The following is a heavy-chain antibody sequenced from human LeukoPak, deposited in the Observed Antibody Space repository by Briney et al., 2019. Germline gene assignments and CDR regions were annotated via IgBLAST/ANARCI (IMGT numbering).Heavy chain of an antibody. V-gene: IGHV3-49*04. CDR2: IRSKGYGGTT. D-gene: IGHD3-22*01. Sequence: GGSLRLSCTASGFTFGYYAMSWVRQAPGKGLEWVGFIRSKGYGGTTEYAASVKGRFTISRDDSKTIAYLQMNRLKTEDTAVYYCTRGAYYYDRSGYPRIDCCGQGTLVTVSS. CDR3: TRGAYYYDRSGYPRIDC. CDR1: GFTFGYYA. J-gene: IGHJ4*01.